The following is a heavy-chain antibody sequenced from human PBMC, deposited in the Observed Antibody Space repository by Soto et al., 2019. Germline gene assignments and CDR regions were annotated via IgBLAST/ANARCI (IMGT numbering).Heavy chain of an antibody. Sequence: GGSLRLSCAASGFTFSSYAMSWVRQAPGKGLEWVSAISGSGGSTYYADSVKGRFTISRDNSKNTLYLQMNSLRAEDTAVYYCAKTPLSRMSQGSNDHSSGCYHLFDYRGQGSSVIVSS. CDR3: AKTPLSRMSQGSNDHSSGCYHLFDY. D-gene: IGHD6-19*01. V-gene: IGHV3-23*01. CDR1: GFTFSSYA. CDR2: ISGSGGST. J-gene: IGHJ4*02.